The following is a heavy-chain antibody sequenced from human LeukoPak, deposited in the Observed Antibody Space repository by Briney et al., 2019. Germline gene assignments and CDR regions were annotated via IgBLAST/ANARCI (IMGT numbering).Heavy chain of an antibody. V-gene: IGHV3-21*06. CDR3: ARDSDSSGWLDYYMDV. CDR1: GFTFSSYG. D-gene: IGHD6-19*01. Sequence: GGTLRLSCAASGFTFSSYGMSWVRQAPGKGLEWVSGISSSGDYIYYADSVKGRFTSSRDIAKNSVYLQMNSLRAEDTAIYYCARDSDSSGWLDYYMDVWGRGTTVTISS. J-gene: IGHJ6*03. CDR2: ISSSGDYI.